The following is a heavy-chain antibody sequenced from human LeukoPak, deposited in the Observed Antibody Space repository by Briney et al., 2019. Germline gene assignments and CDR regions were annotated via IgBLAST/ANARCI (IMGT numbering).Heavy chain of an antibody. CDR3: ARGAVRVRGVVIDLFYMDV. V-gene: IGHV1-8*01. CDR2: MNPNSGNT. D-gene: IGHD3-10*01. Sequence: GASVKVSCKASGYTFTSYDINWVRQATGQGLEWMGWMNPNSGNTGYAQKFQGRVTMTRNTSISTAYMELSSLRSEGTAVYYCARGAVRVRGVVIDLFYMDVWGKGTTVTVSS. J-gene: IGHJ6*03. CDR1: GYTFTSYD.